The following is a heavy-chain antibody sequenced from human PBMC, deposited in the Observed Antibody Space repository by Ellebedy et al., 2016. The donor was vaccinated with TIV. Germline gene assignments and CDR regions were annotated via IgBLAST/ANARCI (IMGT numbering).Heavy chain of an antibody. D-gene: IGHD1-1*01. J-gene: IGHJ4*02. Sequence: PGGSLRLSCAASGFTFSNYWMHWVRQGPGKGLVWVSRINTDGTTTSYADSVKGRFTISRDNAKNTLYLQVNSLRLEDTAVYYCARGGLEPTDYWGQGTLVTVSS. CDR3: ARGGLEPTDY. CDR1: GFTFSNYW. CDR2: INTDGTTT. V-gene: IGHV3-74*01.